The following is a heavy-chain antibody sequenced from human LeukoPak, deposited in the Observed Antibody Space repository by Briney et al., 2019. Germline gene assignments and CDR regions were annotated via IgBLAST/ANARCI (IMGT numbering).Heavy chain of an antibody. D-gene: IGHD1-20*01. Sequence: GGSLRLSCAASGFTFSSYEMNWVRQAPGKGLEWVSYISSSGSTIYYADSVKGRFTISRDNAKNSLYLQVNSLRAEDTAVYYCARPRDLTGTTPRPFDYWGQGTLVTVSS. CDR2: ISSSGSTI. V-gene: IGHV3-48*03. CDR3: ARPRDLTGTTPRPFDY. CDR1: GFTFSSYE. J-gene: IGHJ4*02.